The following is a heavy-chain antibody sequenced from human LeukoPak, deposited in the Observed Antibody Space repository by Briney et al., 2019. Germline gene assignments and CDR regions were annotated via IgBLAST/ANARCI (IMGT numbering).Heavy chain of an antibody. CDR1: GGTFSSYA. D-gene: IGHD2-2*02. V-gene: IGHV1-69*05. CDR2: IIPIFSTA. Sequence: SVKVSCKASGGTFSSYAISWVRQAPGQGLEWMGGIIPIFSTANYAQKFQGRVTITTDESTSTAYMELSSLRSEDTAVYYCAIVDIVVVPAAIGGDYYYMDVWGKGTTVTVSS. J-gene: IGHJ6*03. CDR3: AIVDIVVVPAAIGGDYYYMDV.